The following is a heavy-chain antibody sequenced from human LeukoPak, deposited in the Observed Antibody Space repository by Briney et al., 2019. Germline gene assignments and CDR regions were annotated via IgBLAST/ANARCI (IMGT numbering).Heavy chain of an antibody. J-gene: IGHJ4*02. V-gene: IGHV3-23*01. CDR2: ISGGGDIT. D-gene: IGHD2-21*02. Sequence: GGSLRLSCAASGFNFANHAMSRVRQTPGKGLEWVSAISGGGDITYYADSVTGRFTISRDNSKDTLFLQMHSLRPGDTAVYYCVREDTPATANYWGQGTWSPSPQ. CDR1: GFNFANHA. CDR3: VREDTPATANY.